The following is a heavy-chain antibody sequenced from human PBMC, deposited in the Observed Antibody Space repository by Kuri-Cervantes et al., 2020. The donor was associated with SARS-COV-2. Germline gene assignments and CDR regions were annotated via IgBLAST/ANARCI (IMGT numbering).Heavy chain of an antibody. D-gene: IGHD4-17*01. V-gene: IGHV3-53*01. CDR1: GFTVSSNY. CDR2: IYSGGST. J-gene: IGHJ6*02. Sequence: GSLKISCAASGFTVSSNYMSWVRQAPRKGLEWVSVIYSGGSTYYADSVKGRFTISRDNSKNTLYLQMNSLRAEDTAVYYCAREERHSVTTRYYYYGMDVWGQGTTVTVSS. CDR3: AREERHSVTTRYYYYGMDV.